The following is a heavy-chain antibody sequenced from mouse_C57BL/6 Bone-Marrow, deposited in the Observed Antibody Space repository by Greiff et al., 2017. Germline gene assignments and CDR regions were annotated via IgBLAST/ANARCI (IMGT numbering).Heavy chain of an antibody. J-gene: IGHJ1*03. CDR2: INPNNGGT. D-gene: IGHD1-1*01. CDR1: GYTFTDYY. CDR3: ARYYGSSYRYWYFDV. V-gene: IGHV1-26*01. Sequence: VQLKQSGPELVKPGASVKISCKASGYTFTDYYMNWVKQSHGKSLEWIGDINPNNGGTSYNQKFKGKATLTVDKSSSTAYMELRSLTSEDSAVYYCARYYGSSYRYWYFDVWGTGTTVTVSS.